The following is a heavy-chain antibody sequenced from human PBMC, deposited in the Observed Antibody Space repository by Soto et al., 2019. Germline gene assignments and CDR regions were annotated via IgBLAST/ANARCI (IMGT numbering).Heavy chain of an antibody. Sequence: QAQLVASGGGLVKPGESLRLSCEASGFALVDYMNWSRQAPGKGVEWVSYISGGSNSRRYADFARGRFTVSRDNAKNSLYLQMNRLRAEDTGVYFCARDYCNLGLYYWGQGTLVTVSA. CDR3: ARDYCNLGLYY. J-gene: IGHJ4*02. V-gene: IGHV3-11*01. CDR1: GFALVDY. D-gene: IGHD4-4*01. CDR2: ISGGSNSR.